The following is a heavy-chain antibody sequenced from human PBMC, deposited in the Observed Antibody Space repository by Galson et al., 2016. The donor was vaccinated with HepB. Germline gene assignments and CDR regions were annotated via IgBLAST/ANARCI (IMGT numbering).Heavy chain of an antibody. CDR2: ISNDGRNK. CDR3: ARDLYEVWYSGFDSWGLQYYYYGMDV. D-gene: IGHD5-12*01. V-gene: IGHV3-30*04. J-gene: IGHJ6*02. CDR1: GFTFRSYA. Sequence: SLRLSCAASGFTFRSYAMHWVRQAPGKGLEWVALISNDGRNKYYADSVKGRFTISRDNSKNTLNLQMNSLRTEDTALYYCARDLYEVWYSGFDSWGLQYYYYGMDVWGQGTTVIVSS.